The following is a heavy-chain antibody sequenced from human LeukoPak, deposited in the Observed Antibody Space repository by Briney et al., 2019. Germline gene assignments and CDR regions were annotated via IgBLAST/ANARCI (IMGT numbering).Heavy chain of an antibody. V-gene: IGHV4-34*01. D-gene: IGHD3-10*01. Sequence: SETLSLTCAVYGGSFSGYYWSWIRQPPGKGLEWIGYIYHSGSTYYNPSLKSRVTISVDRSRNQFSLKLSSVTAADTAVYYCARGSSPVVRFDPWGQGTLVTVSS. J-gene: IGHJ5*02. CDR3: ARGSSPVVRFDP. CDR1: GGSFSGYY. CDR2: IYHSGST.